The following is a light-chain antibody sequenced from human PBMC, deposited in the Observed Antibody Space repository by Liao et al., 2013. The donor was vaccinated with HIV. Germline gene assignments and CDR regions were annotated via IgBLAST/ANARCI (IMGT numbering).Light chain of an antibody. CDR3: QAWDSSTGLIVSYE. J-gene: IGLJ1*01. Sequence: SYELTQPPSVSVSPGQTASITCSGDKLGDKYACWYQQKPGQSPVLVIYQDSKRPSGIPERFSGSNSGNTATLTISGTQAMDEADYYCQAWDSSTGLIVSYEVGT. V-gene: IGLV3-1*01. CDR2: QDS. CDR1: KLGDKY.